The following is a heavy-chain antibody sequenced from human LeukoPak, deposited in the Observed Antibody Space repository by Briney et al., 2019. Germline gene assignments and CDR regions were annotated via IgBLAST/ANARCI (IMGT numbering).Heavy chain of an antibody. CDR3: ARVVKGCGGDCYQYYFDY. V-gene: IGHV4-31*03. J-gene: IGHJ4*02. Sequence: SETLSLTCTVSGGSISSGGYYWSWIRQHPGKGLEWIGYIYYSGSTYYNPSPKSRVTISVDTSKNQFSLKLSSVTAADTAVYYCARVVKGCGGDCYQYYFDYWGQGTLVTVSS. CDR1: GGSISSGGYY. CDR2: IYYSGST. D-gene: IGHD2-21*02.